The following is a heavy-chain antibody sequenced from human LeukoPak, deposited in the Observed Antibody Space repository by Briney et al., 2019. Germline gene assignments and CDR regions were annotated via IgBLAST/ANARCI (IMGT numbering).Heavy chain of an antibody. V-gene: IGHV3-66*01. Sequence: GGSLRLSCAASGFTVIINYMSWVRQAPGKGLEWVSIIYSGGSTYYAASVKGRFTISRDNSKNTLYLQMNSLRAEDTALYYCARGIAAAGTGDAFDIWGQGTMVTVSS. CDR1: GFTVIINY. J-gene: IGHJ3*02. D-gene: IGHD6-13*01. CDR3: ARGIAAAGTGDAFDI. CDR2: IYSGGST.